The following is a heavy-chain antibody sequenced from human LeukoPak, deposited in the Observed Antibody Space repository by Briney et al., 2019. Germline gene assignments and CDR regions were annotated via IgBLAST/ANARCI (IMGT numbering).Heavy chain of an antibody. D-gene: IGHD3-22*01. CDR2: INPNSGGT. Sequence: GASVKVSCKASGYTFTGYYMHWVRQAPGQGLEWMGWINPNSGGTNYAQKFQGRVTMTRDTSISTAYMELSRLRSDDTAVYYCAREGMEDSSGYQLEYWGQGTLVTVSS. J-gene: IGHJ4*02. CDR3: AREGMEDSSGYQLEY. V-gene: IGHV1-2*02. CDR1: GYTFTGYY.